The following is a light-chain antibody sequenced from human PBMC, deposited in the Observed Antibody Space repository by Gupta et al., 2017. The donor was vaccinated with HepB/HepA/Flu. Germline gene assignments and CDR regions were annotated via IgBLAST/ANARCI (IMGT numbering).Light chain of an antibody. V-gene: IGLV2-11*01. CDR2: DVS. J-gene: IGLJ1*01. Sequence: QSALTQPRSVSGSPGRSVSIPCTGTSSDVGDNNYVSWYQHHPGKAPQLMISDVSKRPSGVPDRFSGSKSGNTASLTISGLQAEDEAFYYCCSYAGSYNYVFGTGTKVTVL. CDR1: SSDVGDNNY. CDR3: CSYAGSYNYV.